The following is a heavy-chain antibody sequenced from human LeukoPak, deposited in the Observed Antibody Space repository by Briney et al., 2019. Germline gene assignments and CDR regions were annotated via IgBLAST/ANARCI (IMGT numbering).Heavy chain of an antibody. CDR1: GFTFSNYW. Sequence: GGSLRLSCVHSGFTFSNYWMNWVRQAPGKGLEWLANIKQDGSDTHYVDSVKGRFTISRDNSKNSLYLQMNSLRADDTAVYYCARDFSATAGLDVWGQGTTVTVSS. J-gene: IGHJ6*02. D-gene: IGHD1-26*01. CDR3: ARDFSATAGLDV. CDR2: IKQDGSDT. V-gene: IGHV3-7*03.